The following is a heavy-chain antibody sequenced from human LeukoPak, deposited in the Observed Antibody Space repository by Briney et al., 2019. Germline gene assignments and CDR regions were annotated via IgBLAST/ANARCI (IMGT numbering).Heavy chain of an antibody. D-gene: IGHD2/OR15-2a*01. CDR3: STDSPTGFDH. CDR2: VYHTGST. J-gene: IGHJ4*02. Sequence: TASETLSLTCTVSGGSIRSYYWSWTRQSPEKGLEWIGYVYHTGSTKYNPSLQSRVTISIDPSKNQFSLNLTSVTAADTAVYYCSTDSPTGFDHWGQEALVTVSS. CDR1: GGSIRSYY. V-gene: IGHV4-59*01.